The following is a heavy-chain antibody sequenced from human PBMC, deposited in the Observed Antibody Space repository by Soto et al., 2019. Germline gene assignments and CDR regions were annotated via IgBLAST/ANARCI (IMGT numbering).Heavy chain of an antibody. Sequence: ASVKVSCKASGYSFTSYDINWVRQAPGQGLEWMGWTNPNSGDTGYARTFQGRVTMTRNTSITTAYMELSSLRSEDTAVYYCARVGDYYGSGNYFTFDYWAQGTLVTVSS. CDR1: GYSFTSYD. CDR2: TNPNSGDT. J-gene: IGHJ4*02. V-gene: IGHV1-8*01. D-gene: IGHD3-10*01. CDR3: ARVGDYYGSGNYFTFDY.